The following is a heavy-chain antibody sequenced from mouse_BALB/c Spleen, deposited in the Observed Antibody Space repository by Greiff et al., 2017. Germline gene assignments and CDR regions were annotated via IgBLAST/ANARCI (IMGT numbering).Heavy chain of an antibody. CDR2: IWSGGST. D-gene: IGHD2-10*02. CDR3: ARNRVWSPYYYAMDY. J-gene: IGHJ4*01. V-gene: IGHV2-2*02. CDR1: GFSLTSYG. Sequence: QVQLQQSGPGLVQPSQSLSITCIVSGFSLTSYGVHWVRQSPGKGLEWLGVIWSGGSTDYNAAFISRLSISKDNSKSQVFFKMNSLQANDTAIYYCARNRVWSPYYYAMDYWGQGTSVTVSS.